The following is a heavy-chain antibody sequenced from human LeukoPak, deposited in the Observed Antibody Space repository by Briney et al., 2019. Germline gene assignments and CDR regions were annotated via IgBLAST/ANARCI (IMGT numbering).Heavy chain of an antibody. V-gene: IGHV4-59*05. J-gene: IGHJ3*02. CDR2: IYYSGST. CDR3: ASRRDYYDAFDI. Sequence: SETLSLTCTVSGGSISSYYWTWIRQPAGKGLEWIGSIYYSGSTYYNPSLKSRVTISVDTSKNQFSLKLSSVTAADTAVYYCASRRDYYDAFDIWGQGTMVTVSS. CDR1: GGSISSYY. D-gene: IGHD3-10*01.